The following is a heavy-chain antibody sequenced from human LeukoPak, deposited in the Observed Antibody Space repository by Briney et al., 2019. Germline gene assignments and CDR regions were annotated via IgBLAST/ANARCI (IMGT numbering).Heavy chain of an antibody. CDR2: IKQDGSEK. D-gene: IGHD5-18*01. J-gene: IGHJ4*02. CDR3: ARERLYTYGPDY. V-gene: IGHV3-7*01. CDR1: GLTFNNYW. Sequence: AGGSLRLSCAASGLTFNNYWMNWVRQAPGKGLEWVANIKQDGSEKKYVDSVKGRFTISRDNAKKSLYLQMNSLRAEDTAVYYCARERLYTYGPDYWGQGTLVTVSS.